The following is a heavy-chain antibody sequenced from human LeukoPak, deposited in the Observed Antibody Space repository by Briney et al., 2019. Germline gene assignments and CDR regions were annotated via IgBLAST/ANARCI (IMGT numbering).Heavy chain of an antibody. CDR3: AKGSNYYGSGSYHRS. CDR2: LSGSGVST. V-gene: IGHV3-23*01. Sequence: PGGSLRLSCGASGFTFSSFAMSWVRQTPGKGLEWVSTLSGSGVSTYYADSVKGRFTISRDNSKNTLSLRMNSLRAEDAAVYYCAKGSNYYGSGSYHRSWGQGTLVTVSS. J-gene: IGHJ5*02. CDR1: GFTFSSFA. D-gene: IGHD3-10*01.